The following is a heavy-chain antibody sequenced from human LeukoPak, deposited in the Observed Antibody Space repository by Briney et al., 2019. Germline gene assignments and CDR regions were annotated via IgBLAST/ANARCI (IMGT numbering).Heavy chain of an antibody. V-gene: IGHV3-48*03. CDR3: ARANYYDISGYDY. J-gene: IGHJ4*02. Sequence: GGSLRLSCAASGFTFSNYVMHWVRQAPGKGLEWVSYITSSGSTIYYADSVKVRFTISRDNAKDSLYLQMNSLRAEDTAVYYCARANYYDISGYDYWGQGTLVTVSS. D-gene: IGHD3-22*01. CDR2: ITSSGSTI. CDR1: GFTFSNYV.